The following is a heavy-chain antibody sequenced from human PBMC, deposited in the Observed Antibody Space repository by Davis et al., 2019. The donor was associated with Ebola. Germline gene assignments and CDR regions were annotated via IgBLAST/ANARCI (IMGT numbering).Heavy chain of an antibody. CDR2: IKQDGSEK. J-gene: IGHJ3*02. CDR1: GFTFSSYW. V-gene: IGHV3-7*01. Sequence: GGSLRLSCAASGFTFSSYWMSWVRQAPGKGLEWVATIKQDGSEKYYLDSVKGRFAISRDTAKNSLFLQMNSLRAEDTAVYYCARQGGHIVGVTTRADAFDIWGQGTWVTVSS. D-gene: IGHD1-26*01. CDR3: ARQGGHIVGVTTRADAFDI.